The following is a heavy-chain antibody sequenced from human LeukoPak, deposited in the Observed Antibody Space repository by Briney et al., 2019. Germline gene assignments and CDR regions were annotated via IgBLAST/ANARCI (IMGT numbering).Heavy chain of an antibody. D-gene: IGHD1-26*01. Sequence: PGGSLRLSCAASGFTFSSYDMHWVRQAPGKGLEWVSAIGTAGDPYYPGSVKGRFTISRENAKNSLYLQMNSLRAGDTAVYYCARSVRRDPRGSWYFDLWGRGTLVTVSS. CDR1: GFTFSSYD. CDR2: IGTAGDP. J-gene: IGHJ2*01. V-gene: IGHV3-13*05. CDR3: ARSVRRDPRGSWYFDL.